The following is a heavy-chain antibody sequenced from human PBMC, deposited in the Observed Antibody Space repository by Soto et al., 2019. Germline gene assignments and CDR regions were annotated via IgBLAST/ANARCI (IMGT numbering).Heavy chain of an antibody. V-gene: IGHV4-30-4*01. Sequence: QVQLQESGPGLLKPSQTLSLTCTVSGGSISSGDYFWRWLRQPPGKGLEWIGYSYYSGNTYYNPSLKSRLAISVDTSKHHFSLRLGSVTAADTAVYYCARDDFSTTVAFDIWGQGTMVTVSS. CDR3: ARDDFSTTVAFDI. CDR2: SYYSGNT. D-gene: IGHD4-17*01. J-gene: IGHJ3*02. CDR1: GGSISSGDYF.